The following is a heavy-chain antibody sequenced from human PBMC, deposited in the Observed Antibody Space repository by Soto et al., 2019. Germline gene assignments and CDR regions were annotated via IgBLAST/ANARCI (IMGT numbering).Heavy chain of an antibody. V-gene: IGHV3-7*01. CDR2: IKQDGSAS. CDR3: ARDDSGYESTDY. D-gene: IGHD5-12*01. J-gene: IGHJ4*01. Sequence: GGSLRLSCAASGFTFSAYWMSWVRQAPGKGLEFVGEIKQDGSASSYVDSVKGRFTISRDNAKNSLYLQMNSLRAEDTAVYYCARDDSGYESTDYWGQGTLVTVSS. CDR1: GFTFSAYW.